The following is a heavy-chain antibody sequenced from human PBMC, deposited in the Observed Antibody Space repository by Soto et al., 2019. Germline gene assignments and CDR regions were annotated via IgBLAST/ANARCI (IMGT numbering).Heavy chain of an antibody. CDR2: VSASNGKT. CDR3: ARESCGVQASWFDP. J-gene: IGHJ5*02. V-gene: IGHV1-18*01. Sequence: QIQLGQSGSEVRMPGASVKVSCKASGYIFTTYSITWVRQAPGQGLEWMGWVSASNGKTNYAQKLEDKVTMTTDTSTTTANMELRSLISDDTAVYYCARESCGVQASWFDPRGQATLVTVSS. CDR1: GYIFTTYS. D-gene: IGHD3-10*01.